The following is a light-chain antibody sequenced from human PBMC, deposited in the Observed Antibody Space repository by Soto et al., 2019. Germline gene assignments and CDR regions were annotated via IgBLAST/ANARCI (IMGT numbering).Light chain of an antibody. CDR3: SSYTTSSTRV. CDR1: SSDVGIYNY. Sequence: QPSLRQPASVSGSPGQSIAISCTGSSSDVGIYNYVSWYQQHPGKVPKLIIYEVTNRPSGVSNRFSGSKSGNTASLTISGLQAEDEADYYCSSYTTSSTRVFGTGTKVTVL. CDR2: EVT. J-gene: IGLJ1*01. V-gene: IGLV2-14*01.